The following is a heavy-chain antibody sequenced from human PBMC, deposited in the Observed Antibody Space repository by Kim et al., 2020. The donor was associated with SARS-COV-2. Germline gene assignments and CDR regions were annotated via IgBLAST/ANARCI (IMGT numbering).Heavy chain of an antibody. CDR3: ARGGHLTHSLD. CDR1: GFVFGNSA. Sequence: GGSLRLSCATSGFVFGNSALTWVRQAPKRGLEWVSTISGNGDTTFYADSAKGRFTFSRDSSKKTAYLQMNGLRVEESAIYYCARGGHLTHSLDCGQGS. J-gene: IGHJ4*02. CDR2: ISGNGDTT. V-gene: IGHV3-23*01.